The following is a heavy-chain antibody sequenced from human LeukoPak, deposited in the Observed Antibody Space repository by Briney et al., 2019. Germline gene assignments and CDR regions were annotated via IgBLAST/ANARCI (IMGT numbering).Heavy chain of an antibody. CDR2: IRSDGYHT. CDR3: AKPSGSGVDY. CDR1: GFSFSSYG. J-gene: IGHJ4*02. V-gene: IGHV3-30*02. Sequence: PGGSLRLSCAGSGFSFSSYGMHWVRQAPGKGLEWVAFIRSDGYHTYYADSVKGRFTITRDNSKNTLYLQMNSLKLEDMAVYYCAKPSGSGVDYWGRGTRVTVSS. D-gene: IGHD1-26*01.